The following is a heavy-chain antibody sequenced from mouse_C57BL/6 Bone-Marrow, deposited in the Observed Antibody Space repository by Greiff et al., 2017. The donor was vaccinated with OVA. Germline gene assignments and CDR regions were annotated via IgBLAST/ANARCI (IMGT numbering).Heavy chain of an antibody. V-gene: IGHV1-53*01. CDR2: INPSNGGT. D-gene: IGHD1-1*01. CDR3: ARWYYYGSSYAAWFAY. Sequence: VQLQQPGTELVKPGASVKLSCKASGYTFTSYWMHWVKQRPGQGLEWIGNINPSNGGTNYNEKFKSKATLTVDKSSSTAYMQLSSLTSEDSAVYYCARWYYYGSSYAAWFAYWGQGTLVTVSA. CDR1: GYTFTSYW. J-gene: IGHJ3*01.